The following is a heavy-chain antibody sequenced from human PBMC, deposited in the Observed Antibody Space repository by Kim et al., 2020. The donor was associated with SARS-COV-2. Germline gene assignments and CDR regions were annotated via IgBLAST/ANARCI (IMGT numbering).Heavy chain of an antibody. CDR2: IVVGSGNT. CDR1: GFTFTSSA. Sequence: SVKVSCKASGFTFTSSAVQWVRQARGQRLEWIGWIVVGSGNTNFAQKFQERVTITRDMSTRTAYMELSSLRSEDTAVYFCAADTSSSCGQGTLGTVSS. V-gene: IGHV1-58*01. D-gene: IGHD6-13*01. J-gene: IGHJ4*02. CDR3: AADTSSS.